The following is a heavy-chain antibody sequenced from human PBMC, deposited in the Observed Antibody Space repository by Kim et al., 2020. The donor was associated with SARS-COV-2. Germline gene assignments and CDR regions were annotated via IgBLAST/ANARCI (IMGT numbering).Heavy chain of an antibody. CDR2: VYHSGTT. D-gene: IGHD3-22*01. CDR3: ARLPHDSSGYVDC. Sequence: SETLSLTCTXSGDSISSSFNYWGWIRQPPGKALEWIGSVYHSGTTYDSPSLKSRVTVSVDTSKNEFSLKVTSVTAADTAVYFCARLPHDSSGYVDCWGQGILVTVSS. V-gene: IGHV4-39*01. CDR1: GDSISSSFNY. J-gene: IGHJ4*02.